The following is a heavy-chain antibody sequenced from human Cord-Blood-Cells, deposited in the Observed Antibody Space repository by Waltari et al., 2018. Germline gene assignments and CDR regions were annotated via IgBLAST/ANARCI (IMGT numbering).Heavy chain of an antibody. CDR1: GYSISSGYY. Sequence: QVQLQESGPGLVKPSETLSLTCAVSGYSISSGYYWGWIRQPPGKGLEWIGSIYHSGSTYYNPSLKSRVTISVDTSKNQFSLKLSSVTAADTAVYYCARVPITMVQGVIITFAFDIWGQGTMVAVSS. J-gene: IGHJ3*02. CDR2: IYHSGST. CDR3: ARVPITMVQGVIITFAFDI. D-gene: IGHD3-10*01. V-gene: IGHV4-38-2*01.